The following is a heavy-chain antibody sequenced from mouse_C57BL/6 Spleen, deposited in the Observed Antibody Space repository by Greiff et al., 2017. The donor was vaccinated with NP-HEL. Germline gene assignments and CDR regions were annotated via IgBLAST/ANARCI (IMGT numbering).Heavy chain of an antibody. CDR1: GYTFTSYW. CDR2: INPSNGGT. Sequence: QVHVKQPGTELVKPGASVKLSCKASGYTFTSYWMHWVKQRPGQGLEWIGNINPSNGGTNYNEKFKSKATLTVDKSSSTAYMQLSSLTSEDSAVYYCAQLGGNPYFDYWGQGTTLTVSS. CDR3: AQLGGNPYFDY. V-gene: IGHV1-53*01. J-gene: IGHJ2*01. D-gene: IGHD4-1*02.